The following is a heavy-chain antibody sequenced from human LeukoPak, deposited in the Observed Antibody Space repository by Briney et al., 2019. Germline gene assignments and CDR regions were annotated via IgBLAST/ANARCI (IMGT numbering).Heavy chain of an antibody. CDR3: ARKGIRRPGGDY. CDR2: INHSGST. CDR1: GGSFSGYY. D-gene: IGHD6-13*01. J-gene: IGHJ4*02. Sequence: PSETLSLTCAVYGGSFSGYYWSWIRQPPGKGLEWIGEINHSGSTNYNPSLKSRVTISVDTSKNQFSLKLSSVTAADTAVYYCARKGIRRPGGDYWGQGTLVTVSS. V-gene: IGHV4-34*01.